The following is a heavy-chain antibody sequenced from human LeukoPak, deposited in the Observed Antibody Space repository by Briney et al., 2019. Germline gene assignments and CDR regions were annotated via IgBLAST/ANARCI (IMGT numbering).Heavy chain of an antibody. CDR1: GFTFSSYA. D-gene: IGHD5-24*01. V-gene: IGHV3-23*01. Sequence: PGGSLRLSCAASGFTFSSYAMSWVRQAPGKGLEWVSAISGSGGSTYYADSVKGRFTISRDNSKNTLYLQMNSLRAEDTAVYYCARDQTRWLQSDYYMDVWGKGTTVTVSS. J-gene: IGHJ6*03. CDR2: ISGSGGST. CDR3: ARDQTRWLQSDYYMDV.